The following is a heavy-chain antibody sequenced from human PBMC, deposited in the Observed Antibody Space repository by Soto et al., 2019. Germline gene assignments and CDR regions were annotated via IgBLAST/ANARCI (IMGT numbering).Heavy chain of an antibody. Sequence: SETLSLTCTVSGGSISSYYWSWIRQPPGKGLEWIGYIYYSGSTNYNPSLKSRVTISVDTSKNQFSLKLSSVTAADTAVYYCERDPAKETIAAAERIWYGFDPWAQGTLVPVSS. J-gene: IGHJ5*02. CDR3: ERDPAKETIAAAERIWYGFDP. V-gene: IGHV4-59*01. D-gene: IGHD6-13*01. CDR1: GGSISSYY. CDR2: IYYSGST.